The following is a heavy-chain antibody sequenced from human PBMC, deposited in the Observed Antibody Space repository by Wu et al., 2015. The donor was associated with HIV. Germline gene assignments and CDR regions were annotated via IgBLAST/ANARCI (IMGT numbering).Heavy chain of an antibody. D-gene: IGHD3-22*01. Sequence: QVQLVQSGAEVKKPGASVKVSCKASGYTFTGYYMHWVRQAPGQGLEWMGWINPNSGGTNYAQKFQGRVTMTRDTSISTAYMELSRLRSDDTAVYYCARGKVAYYDSSGYDSPYGMDVWGQGTTVTVSS. V-gene: IGHV1-2*02. CDR3: ARGKVAYYDSSGYDSPYGMDV. CDR1: GYTFTGYY. CDR2: INPNSGGT. J-gene: IGHJ6*02.